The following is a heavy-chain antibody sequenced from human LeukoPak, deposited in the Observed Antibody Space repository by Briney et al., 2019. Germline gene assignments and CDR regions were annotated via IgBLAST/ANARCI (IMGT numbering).Heavy chain of an antibody. V-gene: IGHV1-18*01. J-gene: IGHJ5*02. Sequence: EASVKVSCKASGYTFTSYGISWVRQAPGQGLEWMGWISAYNGNANYAQKLQGRVTMTTDTSTSTAYMELRSLRSDDTAVYYCVRVRYCSSTSCYPIDNWFDPWGQGTLVTVSS. CDR3: VRVRYCSSTSCYPIDNWFDP. CDR2: ISAYNGNA. CDR1: GYTFTSYG. D-gene: IGHD2-2*01.